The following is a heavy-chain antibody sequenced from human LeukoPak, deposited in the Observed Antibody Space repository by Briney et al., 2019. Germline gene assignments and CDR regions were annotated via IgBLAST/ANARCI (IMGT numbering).Heavy chain of an antibody. J-gene: IGHJ4*02. V-gene: IGHV3-7*03. CDR3: ARTGLQYFDWFDY. Sequence: PGGSLRLSCAASGFTFSSYWMSWVRQAPGKGLEWVANIKQDGSEKYYVDSVKGRFTISRDNAKNSLYLQMNSLRAEDTALYYCARTGLQYFDWFDYWGQGTLVTVSS. D-gene: IGHD3-9*01. CDR2: IKQDGSEK. CDR1: GFTFSSYW.